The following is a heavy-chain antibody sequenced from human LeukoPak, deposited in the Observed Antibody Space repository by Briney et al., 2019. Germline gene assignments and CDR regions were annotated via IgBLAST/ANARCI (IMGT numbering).Heavy chain of an antibody. CDR1: GFTFSTYA. CDR3: AIEAKYCSSTSCYTVGFDY. CDR2: ISASDTST. V-gene: IGHV3-23*01. Sequence: PGGSLRLSCAASGFTFSTYAMSWVRQAPGKGLEWVSAISASDTSTYYADSVKGRFTISRDNSKNTLYLQMNSLRAEDTAVYYCAIEAKYCSSTSCYTVGFDYWGQGTLVTVSS. D-gene: IGHD2-2*02. J-gene: IGHJ4*02.